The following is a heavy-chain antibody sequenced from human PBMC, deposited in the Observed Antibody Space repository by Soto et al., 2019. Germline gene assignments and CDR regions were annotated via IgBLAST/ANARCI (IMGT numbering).Heavy chain of an antibody. D-gene: IGHD6-6*01. CDR3: AKSPSRAPYGMDV. CDR1: GFPFTMYA. V-gene: IGHV3-23*01. CDR2: ISGSVDST. J-gene: IGHJ6*02. Sequence: EVQLLESGGGLVQPGGSLRLSCAAPGFPFTMYAMTWVRQAPGKGLEWVSAISGSVDSTYYADSVKGRFTISRDNSNKTVYLEMNSLTVEDTAIYHCAKSPSRAPYGMDVCGQGNTVTVSS.